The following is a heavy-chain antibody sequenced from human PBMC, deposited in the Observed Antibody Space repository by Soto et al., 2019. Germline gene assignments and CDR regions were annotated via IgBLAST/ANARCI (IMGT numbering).Heavy chain of an antibody. D-gene: IGHD6-13*01. J-gene: IGHJ2*01. Sequence: PGGSLRLSCAACGYTFSSYAMHWVRQAPGMGLEWVAVISYDGSNKYYADSVKGRFTISRDNSKNTLYLQMNSLSAEDTAVYYCARDRMGIAAAGWYFDLWGRGTLVTVPQ. V-gene: IGHV3-30-3*01. CDR3: ARDRMGIAAAGWYFDL. CDR2: ISYDGSNK. CDR1: GYTFSSYA.